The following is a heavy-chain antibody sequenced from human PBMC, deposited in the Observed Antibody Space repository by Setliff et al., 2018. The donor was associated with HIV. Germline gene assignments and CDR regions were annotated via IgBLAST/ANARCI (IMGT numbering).Heavy chain of an antibody. CDR2: INPDSCDT. V-gene: IGHV1-2*02. J-gene: IGHJ3*02. Sequence: ASVKVSCKTSGYTFTGYFIHCVRQAPGQGLEWMGWINPDSCDTNYAQKFQGRLTMTRDTSINTAYMDLSSLRSDDTAVYYCSTLDQDFHSSAFDTFDIWGEGTMVTVSS. CDR3: STLDQDFHSSAFDTFDI. CDR1: GYTFTGYF. D-gene: IGHD3-22*01.